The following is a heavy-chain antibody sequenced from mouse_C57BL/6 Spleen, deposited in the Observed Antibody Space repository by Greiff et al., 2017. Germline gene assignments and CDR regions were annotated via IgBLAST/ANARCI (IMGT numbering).Heavy chain of an antibody. J-gene: IGHJ2*01. CDR1: GFTFSSYT. Sequence: EVQVVESGGGLVKPGGSLKLSCAASGFTFSSYTMSWVRQTPEKRLEWVATISGGGGNTYYPDSVKGRFTISRDNAKNTLYLQMSSLRSEDTALYYCAREDYYSNYGYWSQGTTLTVSS. D-gene: IGHD2-5*01. CDR3: AREDYYSNYGY. CDR2: ISGGGGNT. V-gene: IGHV5-9*01.